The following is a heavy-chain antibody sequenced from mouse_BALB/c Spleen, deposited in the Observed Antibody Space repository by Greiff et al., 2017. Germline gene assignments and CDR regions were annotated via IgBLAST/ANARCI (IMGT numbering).Heavy chain of an antibody. D-gene: IGHD4-1*01. CDR3: AANWDYYAMDY. Sequence: EVMLVESGGGLVQPGGSRKLSCAASGFTFSSFGMHWVRQAPEKGLEWVAYISSGSSTIYYADTVKGRFTISRDNPKNTLFLQMTSLRSEDTAMYYCAANWDYYAMDYWGQGTSGTVSS. J-gene: IGHJ4*01. CDR2: ISSGSSTI. V-gene: IGHV5-17*02. CDR1: GFTFSSFG.